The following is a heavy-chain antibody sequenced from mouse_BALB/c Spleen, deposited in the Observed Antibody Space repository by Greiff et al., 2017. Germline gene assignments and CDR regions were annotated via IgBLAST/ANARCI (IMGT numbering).Heavy chain of an antibody. CDR1: GFTFSSYG. CDR2: ISSGGSYT. CDR3: ARDGNLYYFDY. J-gene: IGHJ2*01. D-gene: IGHD2-1*01. Sequence: EVKLMESGGDLVKPGGSLKLSCAASGFTFSSYGMSWVRQTPDKRLEWVATISSGGSYTYYPDSVKGRFTISRDNAKNTLYLQMSSLKSEDTAMYYCARDGNLYYFDYWGQGTTLTVSS. V-gene: IGHV5-6*01.